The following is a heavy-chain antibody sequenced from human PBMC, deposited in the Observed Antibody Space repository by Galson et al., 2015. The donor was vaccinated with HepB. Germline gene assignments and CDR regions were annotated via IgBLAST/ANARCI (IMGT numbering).Heavy chain of an antibody. CDR1: GYTLTELS. D-gene: IGHD5-12*01. CDR3: ATDHQYSGYVPFDY. Sequence: SVKVSCKVSGYTLTELSMHWVRQAPGKGLEWMGGFDPEDGETIYAQKFQGRVTMTEDTSTDTAYMELSSLRSEDTAVYYCATDHQYSGYVPFDYWGQGTLVTVSS. CDR2: FDPEDGET. V-gene: IGHV1-24*01. J-gene: IGHJ4*02.